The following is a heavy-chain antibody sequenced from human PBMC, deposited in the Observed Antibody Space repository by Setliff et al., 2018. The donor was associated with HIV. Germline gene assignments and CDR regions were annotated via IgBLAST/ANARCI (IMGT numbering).Heavy chain of an antibody. J-gene: IGHJ2*01. CDR1: GGSINSYS. CDR3: ARRGGLGWYFDL. V-gene: IGHV4-4*09. CDR2: IYTSGST. Sequence: SETLSLTCTASGGSINSYSWNWIRQPPGKGLEWIGYIYTSGSTNYNPSLKSRVTISVDTSKNQFSLKLTSVTAADTAVYYCARRGGLGWYFDLWGRGTLVTVSS. D-gene: IGHD2-15*01.